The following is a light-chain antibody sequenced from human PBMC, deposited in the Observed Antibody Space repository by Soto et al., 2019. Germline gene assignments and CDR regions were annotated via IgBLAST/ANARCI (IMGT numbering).Light chain of an antibody. CDR2: AAS. CDR1: QGISTY. CDR3: QQSYSTTWT. Sequence: DIQMTQSPSSLSASVGDRVTITCRASQGISTYLNCYQQKPGKAPKLLIYAASSLQSGVPSRFSGSGSETDFTLIISSLQPEDFATYSCQQSYSTTWTFGQGTKVEIK. V-gene: IGKV1-39*01. J-gene: IGKJ1*01.